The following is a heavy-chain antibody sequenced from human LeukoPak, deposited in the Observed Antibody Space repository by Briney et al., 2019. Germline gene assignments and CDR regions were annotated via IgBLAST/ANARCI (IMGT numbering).Heavy chain of an antibody. V-gene: IGHV3-30-3*01. J-gene: IGHJ4*02. CDR1: GFTFSSYA. Sequence: GGSLRLSCAASGFTFSSYAMHWVRQAPGKGLEWVAVISYDGSNKYYADSVKGRFTISRDNSKNTLYLQMNSLRAEDTAVYYCARDLLGYSGYDSPFDYWGQGTLVTVSS. D-gene: IGHD5-12*01. CDR3: ARDLLGYSGYDSPFDY. CDR2: ISYDGSNK.